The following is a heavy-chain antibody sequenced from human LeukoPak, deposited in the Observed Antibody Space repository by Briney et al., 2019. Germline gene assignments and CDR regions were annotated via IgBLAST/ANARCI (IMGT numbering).Heavy chain of an antibody. D-gene: IGHD3-22*01. Sequence: QPGGSLRLSCAASGFTFSSYAMSWVRQAPGKGLEWVSAISGSGGSTYYADSVKGQFTISRDNSKNTLYLQMNSLRAEDTAVYYCAKDADGISSGPSYYFDYWGQGTLVTVSS. V-gene: IGHV3-23*01. CDR1: GFTFSSYA. CDR2: ISGSGGST. CDR3: AKDADGISSGPSYYFDY. J-gene: IGHJ4*02.